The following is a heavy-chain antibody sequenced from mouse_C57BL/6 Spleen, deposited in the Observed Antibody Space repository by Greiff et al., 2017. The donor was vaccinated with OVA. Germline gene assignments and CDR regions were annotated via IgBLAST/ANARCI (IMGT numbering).Heavy chain of an antibody. D-gene: IGHD1-1*01. CDR3: ARGLYGSSPYYAMDY. Sequence: VQLQQSGPELVKPGASVKISCKASGYSFTDYNMNWVKQSNGKSLEWIGVINPNYGTTSYNQKFKGKSTLTVDQSSSTAYMQLNSLTSEDSAVDYGARGLYGSSPYYAMDYWGQGTSVTVSS. CDR2: INPNYGTT. CDR1: GYSFTDYN. J-gene: IGHJ4*01. V-gene: IGHV1-39*01.